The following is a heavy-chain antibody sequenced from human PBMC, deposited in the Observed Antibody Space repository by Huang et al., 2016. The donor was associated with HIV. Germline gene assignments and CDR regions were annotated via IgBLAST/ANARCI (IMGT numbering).Heavy chain of an antibody. V-gene: IGHV7-4-1*02. Sequence: QVQLVQSGSELRQPGASVKVSCQASGYTFTRYALNWVRQAPGQGLEWMGWINTHAGNPTYAQDFTGRFVVSLDTSVSTAYLQISSLEAEDTAVYYCARDYYDSRGYDIHAVVDYWGQGTLVTVSS. CDR2: INTHAGNP. CDR1: GYTFTRYA. CDR3: ARDYYDSRGYDIHAVVDY. D-gene: IGHD3-22*01. J-gene: IGHJ4*02.